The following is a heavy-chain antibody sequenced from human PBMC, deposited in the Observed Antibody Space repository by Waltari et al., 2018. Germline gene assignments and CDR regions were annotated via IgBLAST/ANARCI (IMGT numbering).Heavy chain of an antibody. CDR1: GFTSSNFP. CDR2: ISADGTNE. Sequence: QVQLMESGGGVVHPGRSLRLSCAASGFTSSNFPIHWVRQAPGKGVGCGDGISADGTNEHYADSVKGRLTISRDNSKNTLYLEMNSLRGDDTAVYFCAREVGSSWPLDYWGQGTLVTVSS. CDR3: AREVGSSWPLDY. J-gene: IGHJ4*02. V-gene: IGHV3-30*01. D-gene: IGHD6-13*01.